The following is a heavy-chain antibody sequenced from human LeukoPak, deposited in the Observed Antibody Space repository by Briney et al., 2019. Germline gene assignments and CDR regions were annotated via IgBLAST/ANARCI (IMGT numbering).Heavy chain of an antibody. D-gene: IGHD3-10*01. J-gene: IGHJ4*01. CDR1: GFTFSSYE. CDR2: ITSSGSTK. Sequence: GGSLRLSCAASGFTFSSYEMNWVRQAPGKGLEWVSYITSSGSTKYYADSVKGRFTISRDNAKNSLYLQMNSLRAEDTALYYCARVGLIAARGSQVLEKWGHKALVTVSS. CDR3: ARVGLIAARGSQVLEK. V-gene: IGHV3-48*03.